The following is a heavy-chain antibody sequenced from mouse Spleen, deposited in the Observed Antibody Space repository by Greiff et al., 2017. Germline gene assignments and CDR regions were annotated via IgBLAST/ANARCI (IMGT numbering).Heavy chain of an antibody. J-gene: IGHJ3*01. D-gene: IGHD1-1*01. CDR1: GFTFRSYA. CDR3: ARKDGSSPFAY. Sequence: EVQLVESGGGLVKPGGSLKLSCAASGFTFRSYAMSWVRQTPEKRLEWVATISDGGSYTYYPDNVKGRFTISRDNAKNNLYLQMSHLKSEDTAMYYCARKDGSSPFAYWGQGTLVTVSA. CDR2: ISDGGSYT. V-gene: IGHV5-4*01.